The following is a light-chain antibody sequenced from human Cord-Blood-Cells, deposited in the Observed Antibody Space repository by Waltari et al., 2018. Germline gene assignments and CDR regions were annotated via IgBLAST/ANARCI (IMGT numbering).Light chain of an antibody. Sequence: QSALTQPASVSGSPGQQITISCTGTSSHVGGYNYVSLYQQHRGKATKLMIYDVNKRPSGVSNRFSGSKSRNTASLTISGLQSEDEADHYCSSYTGSSTVVFGGGAKLTVL. CDR3: SSYTGSSTVV. J-gene: IGLJ2*01. V-gene: IGLV2-14*01. CDR1: SSHVGGYNY. CDR2: DVN.